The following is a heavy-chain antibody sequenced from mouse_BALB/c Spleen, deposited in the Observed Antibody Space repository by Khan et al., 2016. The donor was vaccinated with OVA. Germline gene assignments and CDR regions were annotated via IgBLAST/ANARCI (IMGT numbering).Heavy chain of an antibody. CDR3: ARRGYDYGRGALFAY. CDR2: IWSAGST. J-gene: IGHJ3*01. CDR1: GFSLTNYS. V-gene: IGHV2-2*02. Sequence: QVQLKQSGPGLVQPSQSLSITCTVSGFSLTNYSVHGVRQSPGKGLEWLGVIWSAGSTDYNAAFISRLTIRKDNSRSQVFFKMNSLQPNDTAIYYCARRGYDYGRGALFAYWGQGTLVTVSA. D-gene: IGHD2-4*01.